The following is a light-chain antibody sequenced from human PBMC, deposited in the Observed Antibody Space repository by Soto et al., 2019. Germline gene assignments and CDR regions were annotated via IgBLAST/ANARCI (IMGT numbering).Light chain of an antibody. CDR2: DAS. J-gene: IGKJ5*01. V-gene: IGKV1-5*01. Sequence: DIQMTQSPSTLSASVGDRVTITCRASQSISSWLAWYQQKPGRAPNLLIYDASTLESGVPSRFSGSGSETEFTLTISRLQPDDFATYFCHSRAFGQGTRLEIK. CDR1: QSISSW. CDR3: HSRA.